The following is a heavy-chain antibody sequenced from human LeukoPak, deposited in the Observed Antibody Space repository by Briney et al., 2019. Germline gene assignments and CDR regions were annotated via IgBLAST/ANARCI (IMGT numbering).Heavy chain of an antibody. CDR3: ARDWYCSSTSCPPQFDY. J-gene: IGHJ4*02. V-gene: IGHV3-7*04. CDR2: IKQDGSEK. D-gene: IGHD2-2*01. Sequence: PGGSLRLSCAASGFTFSSYWMSWVRQAPGKGLEWVANIKQDGSEKYYVDSVKGRFTISRDNAKNSLYLQMNRLRAEDTAVYYCARDWYCSSTSCPPQFDYWGQGTLVIVSS. CDR1: GFTFSSYW.